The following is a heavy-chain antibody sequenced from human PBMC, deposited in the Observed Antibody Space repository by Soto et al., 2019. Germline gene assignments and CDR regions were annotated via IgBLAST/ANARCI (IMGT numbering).Heavy chain of an antibody. CDR1: GFTFGTYS. D-gene: IGHD3-3*01. CDR2: ISYDSDTI. CDR3: ARLYYDYV. V-gene: IGHV3-48*02. J-gene: IGHJ6*02. Sequence: PXGSLRLSFAGSGFTFGTYSMNWVRQAAGKGLEWIAYISYDSDTIQYADSVKGRFTISRDNAKNSLYLQMNSLRDEDTAVYYCARLYYDYVWGQGTTVTVSS.